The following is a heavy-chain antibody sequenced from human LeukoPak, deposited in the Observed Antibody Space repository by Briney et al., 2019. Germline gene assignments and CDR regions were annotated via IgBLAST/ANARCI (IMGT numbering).Heavy chain of an antibody. CDR1: GFTFSTYC. Sequence: AGGSLRLSCAASGFTFSTYCMHWVRQAPGKGLVWVARIRPEGTTTAYADSVKGRFTISRDNAKNTLFLQMNSLSAEDTAVYYCARDLDWILFDYWGQGTLVTVSS. D-gene: IGHD3-9*01. J-gene: IGHJ4*02. CDR3: ARDLDWILFDY. V-gene: IGHV3-74*03. CDR2: IRPEGTTT.